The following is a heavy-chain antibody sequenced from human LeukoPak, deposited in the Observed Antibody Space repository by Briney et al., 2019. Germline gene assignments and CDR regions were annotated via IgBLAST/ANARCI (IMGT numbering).Heavy chain of an antibody. Sequence: PGRSLRLSCAASGFTFSSYAMHWVRQAPGKGLEWVAVISHDGSNKYYADSVKGRFTISKDNSKNTLYLQMNSLRAEDTAVYYCARDSMIVVALGVLDYWGQGPLVSVSS. D-gene: IGHD3-22*01. J-gene: IGHJ4*02. CDR3: ARDSMIVVALGVLDY. V-gene: IGHV3-30*01. CDR1: GFTFSSYA. CDR2: ISHDGSNK.